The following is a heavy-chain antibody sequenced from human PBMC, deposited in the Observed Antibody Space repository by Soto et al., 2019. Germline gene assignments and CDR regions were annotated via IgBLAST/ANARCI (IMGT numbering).Heavy chain of an antibody. CDR2: IYYSGST. J-gene: IGHJ5*02. CDR1: GGSISSGGYY. D-gene: IGHD5-18*01. CDR3: AMGGSYGYRPWFDP. Sequence: QVQLQESGPGLVKPSQTLSLTCTVSGGSISSGGYYWSWIRQHPGKGLEWIGYIYYSGSTYYNPSLKSLVTISVDTSKNQFALKLSSVTAADTAVYYCAMGGSYGYRPWFDPWGQGTLVTVSS. V-gene: IGHV4-31*01.